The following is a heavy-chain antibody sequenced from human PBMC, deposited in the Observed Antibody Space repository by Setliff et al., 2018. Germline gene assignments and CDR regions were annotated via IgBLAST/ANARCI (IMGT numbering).Heavy chain of an antibody. CDR3: SKHPTALTTAGGDY. Sequence: GGSLRLSCAASGFIFSNYAMSWVRQAPGKGLEWVCGMSGSGRYTHHADSVKGRFTIPRDNSKNTLFLQMNSLIFDDTAVYYCSKHPTALTTAGGDYWGQGTLVTVSS. CDR2: MSGSGRYT. V-gene: IGHV3-23*01. CDR1: GFIFSNYA. D-gene: IGHD4-17*01. J-gene: IGHJ4*02.